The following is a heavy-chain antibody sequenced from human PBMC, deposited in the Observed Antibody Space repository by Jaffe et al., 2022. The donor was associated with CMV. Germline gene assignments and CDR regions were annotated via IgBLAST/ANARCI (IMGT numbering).Heavy chain of an antibody. Sequence: QVQLVESGGGVVQPGRSLRLSCAASGFTFSSYGMHWVRQAPGKGLEWVAVIWYDGSNKYYADSVKGRFTISRDNSKNTLYLQMNSLRAEDTAVYYCARESKAKNSNYVRYYYGMDVWGQGTTVTVSS. CDR3: ARESKAKNSNYVRYYYGMDV. J-gene: IGHJ6*02. CDR1: GFTFSSYG. D-gene: IGHD4-4*01. V-gene: IGHV3-33*01. CDR2: IWYDGSNK.